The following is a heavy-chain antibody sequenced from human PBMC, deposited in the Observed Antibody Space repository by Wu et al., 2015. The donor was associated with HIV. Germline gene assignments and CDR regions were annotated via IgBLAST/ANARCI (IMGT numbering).Heavy chain of an antibody. D-gene: IGHD3-9*01. Sequence: QVQLVQSGAEVKKPGASVKVSCKASGYTFTSYDINWVRQATGQGLEWMGWMNPNSGNTGYAQKFQGRVTMTRNTSISTAYMELSSLRSEDTAVYYCARGVGYDILTGYYPSGYFDYWGQGTLVTVSS. CDR3: ARGVGYDILTGYYPSGYFDY. CDR2: MNPNSGNT. J-gene: IGHJ4*02. CDR1: GYTFTSYD. V-gene: IGHV1-8*01.